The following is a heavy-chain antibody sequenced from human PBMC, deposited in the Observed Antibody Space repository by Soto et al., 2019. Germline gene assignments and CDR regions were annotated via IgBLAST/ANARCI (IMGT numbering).Heavy chain of an antibody. J-gene: IGHJ4*02. Sequence: QVQLRESGPGQAKPSETLSLACSVSGGPLSAYYWTWIRQPPGKRLEWLGHISYNGITNYNPSLKSGVTMSVDTSKNQIALELSSVTVADTAIYYCASDRSGSYETFDYWGQGKLVTVSS. V-gene: IGHV4-59*12. D-gene: IGHD5-12*01. CDR1: GGPLSAYY. CDR3: ASDRSGSYETFDY. CDR2: ISYNGIT.